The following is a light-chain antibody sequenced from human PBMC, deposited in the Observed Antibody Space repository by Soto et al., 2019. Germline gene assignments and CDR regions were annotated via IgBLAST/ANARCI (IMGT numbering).Light chain of an antibody. Sequence: EIVLTQSPGTLSLSPGERATLSCRASQSVTSSSLAWYQQKPGQAPRLLIYGASGRATGIPDRFSGSGSGTDFTLTISSLEPEDFAVYFCHQYSSSPWTFGQGTKVEVK. CDR3: HQYSSSPWT. J-gene: IGKJ1*01. CDR2: GAS. CDR1: QSVTSSS. V-gene: IGKV3-20*01.